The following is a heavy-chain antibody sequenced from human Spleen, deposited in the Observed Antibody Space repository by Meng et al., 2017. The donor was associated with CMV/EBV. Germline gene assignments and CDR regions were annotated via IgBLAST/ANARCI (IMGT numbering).Heavy chain of an antibody. CDR2: ISFSNFV. V-gene: IGHV3-21*01. Sequence: GESLKTSCAASGFTFSSYTMNWARLAPGKGLEWLSSISFSNFVYYADSVRGRFTISRDNAKNSVYLQLNSLRAEDTAVYYCGTIAVTGHPDYWGQGTLVTVSS. CDR1: GFTFSSYT. J-gene: IGHJ4*02. D-gene: IGHD6-19*01. CDR3: GTIAVTGHPDY.